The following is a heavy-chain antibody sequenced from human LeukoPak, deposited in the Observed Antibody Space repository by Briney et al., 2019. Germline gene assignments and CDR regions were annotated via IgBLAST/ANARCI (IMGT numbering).Heavy chain of an antibody. V-gene: IGHV4-39*02. D-gene: IGHD1-1*01. CDR3: ARDAQVERSY. Sequence: SETLSLTCIVSGGSITSSYNWGWIRQPPGKGLEWIGNFYYSGSTYYNPSLKSRATISVDTSKNQFSLKLTSMTAADTAVYYCARDAQVERSYWGQGTLVTVSS. CDR2: FYYSGST. J-gene: IGHJ4*02. CDR1: GGSITSSYN.